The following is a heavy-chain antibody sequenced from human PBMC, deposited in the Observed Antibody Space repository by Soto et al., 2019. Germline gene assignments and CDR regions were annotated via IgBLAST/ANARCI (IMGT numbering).Heavy chain of an antibody. V-gene: IGHV3-21*01. J-gene: IGHJ6*02. Sequence: GGSLRLSCAASGFTFSSYSMNWVRQAPGKGLEWVSSISSSSSYIYYADSVKGRFTISRDNAKNSLYLQMNSLRAEDTAVYYCARALSYNYYYGMDVWGQGTTVTVYS. CDR1: GFTFSSYS. CDR2: ISSSSSYI. CDR3: ARALSYNYYYGMDV. D-gene: IGHD3-10*01.